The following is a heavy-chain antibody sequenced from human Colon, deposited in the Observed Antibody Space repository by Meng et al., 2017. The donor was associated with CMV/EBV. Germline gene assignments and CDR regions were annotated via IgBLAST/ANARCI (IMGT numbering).Heavy chain of an antibody. V-gene: IGHV4-34*01. D-gene: IGHD6-6*01. CDR1: GGSFSGYY. Sequence: GSLRLSCAVYGGSFSGYYWSWIRQPPGKGLEWIGEINHSGSTNYNPSLKSRVTISVDTSKNQFSLKLSSVTAAETAVYYCARGGSSSLYYYYGMDVWGQGTTVTVSS. CDR2: INHSGST. J-gene: IGHJ6*02. CDR3: ARGGSSSLYYYYGMDV.